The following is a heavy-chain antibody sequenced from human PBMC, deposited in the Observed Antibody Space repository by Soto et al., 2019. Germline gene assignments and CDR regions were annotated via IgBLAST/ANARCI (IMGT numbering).Heavy chain of an antibody. J-gene: IGHJ4*02. CDR3: ARRHPGVEPSKWGYYFDY. V-gene: IGHV4-59*08. D-gene: IGHD1-1*01. CDR1: GGSISSYY. Sequence: QVQLQESGPGLVKPSETLSLTCTVSGGSISSYYWSWIRQPPGKGLEWIGYIYYSGSTNYNPSLKSRVTISVDTSKNQFSLKLSSVTAADTAVYYCARRHPGVEPSKWGYYFDYWGQGTLVTVSS. CDR2: IYYSGST.